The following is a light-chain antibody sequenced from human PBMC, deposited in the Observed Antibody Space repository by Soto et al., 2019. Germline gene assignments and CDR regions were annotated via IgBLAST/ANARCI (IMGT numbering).Light chain of an antibody. V-gene: IGLV2-23*01. J-gene: IGLJ2*01. CDR2: EGS. Sequence: QSALTQPASVSGSPGQSITISWTGTSSDVGSYNLFSWYQQHPGKAPKLMIYEGSKRPSGVSNRFSGSKSGNTASLTISGLQAEDEADYYCCSYAGTVVFGGGTKLTVL. CDR1: SSDVGSYNL. CDR3: CSYAGTVV.